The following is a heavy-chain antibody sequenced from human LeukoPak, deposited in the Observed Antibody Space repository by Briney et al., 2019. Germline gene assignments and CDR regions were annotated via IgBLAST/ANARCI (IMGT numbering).Heavy chain of an antibody. CDR1: GYTFTNYW. CDR2: IYPGDSDT. CDR3: ARHTTGTKWFDV. V-gene: IGHV5-51*01. Sequence: GESLKISCKGSGYTFTNYWIGWVRQMPGKGLEWRGTIYPGDSDTRYRRSFQGQVTISVDNSISTTHLQWSSLRASDTARYYCARHTTGTKWFDVWGQGTLVSVSS. J-gene: IGHJ5*02. D-gene: IGHD1-1*01.